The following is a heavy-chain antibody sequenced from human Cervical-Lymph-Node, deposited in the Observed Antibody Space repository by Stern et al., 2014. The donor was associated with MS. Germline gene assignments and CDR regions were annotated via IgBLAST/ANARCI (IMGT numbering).Heavy chain of an antibody. CDR3: ASHHYYDSSAGLDY. V-gene: IGHV3-11*06. Sequence: AQLVESGGGLVKPGGSLRLSCVASGLTFSDYYMTWIRQAPGKGLEWLSYISSGSSYTNYADSVKGRFTISRDNAKNSLYLQMNSLRADDTAVYYCASHHYYDSSAGLDYWGQGTLVTVSS. CDR2: ISSGSSYT. J-gene: IGHJ4*02. CDR1: GLTFSDYY. D-gene: IGHD3-22*01.